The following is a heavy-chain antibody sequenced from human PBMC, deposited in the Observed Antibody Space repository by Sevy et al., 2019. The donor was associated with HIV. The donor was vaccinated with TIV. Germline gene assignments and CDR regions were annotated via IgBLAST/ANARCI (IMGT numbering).Heavy chain of an antibody. D-gene: IGHD6-6*01. CDR1: GGSISSSSYY. CDR3: ARPSQDYSSSSGWFDP. V-gene: IGHV4-39*01. J-gene: IGHJ5*02. Sequence: SETLSLTCTVSGGSISSSSYYWGWIRQPPGKGLEWIGSIYYSGSTYYNPSLKSRVTISVDTSKNQFSLKLSSVTAAETAVYYCARPSQDYSSSSGWFDPWGQGTLVTVSS. CDR2: IYYSGST.